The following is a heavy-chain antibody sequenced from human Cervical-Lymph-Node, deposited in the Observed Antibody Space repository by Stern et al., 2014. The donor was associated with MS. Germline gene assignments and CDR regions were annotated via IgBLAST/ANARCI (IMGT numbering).Heavy chain of an antibody. Sequence: QLQLQESGPGLVKPSQTLSLTCTVSGGSISSGSHYWSWIRQPAGKGLEWVGRIYSTGRVDYNPSFKGRVTMSVDTSKAQFSLELRSLTAADTAMYYCAREWIYEVSWFDSWGQGSLVIVSS. CDR2: IYSTGRV. CDR3: AREWIYEVSWFDS. CDR1: GGSISSGSHY. V-gene: IGHV4-61*02. D-gene: IGHD5/OR15-5a*01. J-gene: IGHJ5*01.